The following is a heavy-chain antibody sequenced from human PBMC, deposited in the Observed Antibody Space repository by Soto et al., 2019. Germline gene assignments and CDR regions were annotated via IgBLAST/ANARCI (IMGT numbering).Heavy chain of an antibody. CDR2: IILIFGTA. J-gene: IGHJ4*02. CDR1: GGTFSSYA. D-gene: IGHD4-4*01. CDR3: GRDPTGGGY. V-gene: IGHV1-69*01. Sequence: QVQLVQSGAEVKKPGSSVKVSCKASGGTFSSYAISWVRQAPGQGLEWMGGIILIFGTANYAQKFQGRVTITAEEPTSTAYRERSSRRSGDRAVYYCGRDPTGGGYWGQGTLVTVSS.